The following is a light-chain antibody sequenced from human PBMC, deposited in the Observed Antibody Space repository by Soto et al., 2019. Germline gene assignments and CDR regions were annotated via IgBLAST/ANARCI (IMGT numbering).Light chain of an antibody. J-gene: IGKJ1*01. V-gene: IGKV3-20*01. CDR3: QHFGSSRWT. Sequence: EIVLTQSPGTLSLSPGERATLSCRASQSVSSSYLAWYQQKPGQAPRLLIYGASSRATGIPDRISGSGSGTDFTLSISRLEPEDFVVYYCQHFGSSRWTFGQGTKVEIK. CDR1: QSVSSSY. CDR2: GAS.